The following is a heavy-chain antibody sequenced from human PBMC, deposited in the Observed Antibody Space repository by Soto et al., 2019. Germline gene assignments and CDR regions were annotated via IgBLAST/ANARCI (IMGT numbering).Heavy chain of an antibody. CDR2: IWYDGSNK. J-gene: IGHJ6*02. D-gene: IGHD6-6*01. CDR3: AREEAWQLGTYYYGMDV. Sequence: QVQLVESGGGVVQPGRSLRLSCAASGFTFSSYGMHWVRQAPGKGLEWVAVIWYDGSNKYYADSVKGRFTISRDNSKNTLYLQMNSLRAEDTAVYYCAREEAWQLGTYYYGMDVWGQGTTVTVSS. CDR1: GFTFSSYG. V-gene: IGHV3-33*01.